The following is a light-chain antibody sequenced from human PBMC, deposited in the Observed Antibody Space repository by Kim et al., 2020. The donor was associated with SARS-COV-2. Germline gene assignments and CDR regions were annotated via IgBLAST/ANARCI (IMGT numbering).Light chain of an antibody. J-gene: IGLJ1*01. CDR1: SSDVGNYNL. CDR2: EVT. V-gene: IGLV2-23*02. Sequence: QSITNSCTGTSSDVGNYNLVSWYQQHPGKAPNLIIYEVTKRPSGVSSRFSGSKSGNTASLTISGLQPEDEADYYCCSYAGTTTFYVFGTGTKVTVL. CDR3: CSYAGTTTFYV.